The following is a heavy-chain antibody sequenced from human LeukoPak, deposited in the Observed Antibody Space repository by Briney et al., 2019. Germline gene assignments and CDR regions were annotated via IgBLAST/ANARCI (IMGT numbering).Heavy chain of an antibody. J-gene: IGHJ4*02. D-gene: IGHD1-14*01. CDR2: IKQDGSEK. Sequence: GGSLRLSCAASGFTFINYWMSWVRQAPGKGLEWVANIKQDGSEKYYVDSVKDRFTISRDNAKNSLYLQMNSLRAEDAAVYYCTRENWYIDYWGQGNLVTVSS. CDR3: TRENWYIDY. V-gene: IGHV3-7*01. CDR1: GFTFINYW.